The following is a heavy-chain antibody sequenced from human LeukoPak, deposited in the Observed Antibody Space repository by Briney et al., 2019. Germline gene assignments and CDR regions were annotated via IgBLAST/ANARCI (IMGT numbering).Heavy chain of an antibody. Sequence: TGGSLRPSCAASGFSFSTHWMHWVRQAPGKGLVYVAQIKSDGSATAYADSVKGRFTISRDNAKNTLYLEMSSLRAEDTAVYYCGSLTVVARDHWGQGTLVTVSS. J-gene: IGHJ4*02. CDR3: GSLTVVARDH. V-gene: IGHV3-74*01. D-gene: IGHD3-22*01. CDR1: GFSFSTHW. CDR2: IKSDGSAT.